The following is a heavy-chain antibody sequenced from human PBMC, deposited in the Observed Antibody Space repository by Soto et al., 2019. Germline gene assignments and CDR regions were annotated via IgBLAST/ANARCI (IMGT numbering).Heavy chain of an antibody. CDR1: GFTFSTHA. V-gene: IGHV3-30-3*01. Sequence: QVQLVESGGGVVQPGRSLRLSCAASGFTFSTHAIHWVRQAPGKGLECVAIVSFDGSNKYYADSVKGRFTISRDNSKSTLYLQMSGLTPEDTAFYYCARDQTGITTAGGGRIDRWGQGTLVTVSS. CDR2: VSFDGSNK. J-gene: IGHJ5*02. D-gene: IGHD6-13*01. CDR3: ARDQTGITTAGGGRIDR.